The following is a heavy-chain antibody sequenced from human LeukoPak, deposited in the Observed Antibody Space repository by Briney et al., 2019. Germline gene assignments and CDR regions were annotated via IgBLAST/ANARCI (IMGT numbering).Heavy chain of an antibody. CDR3: ARDAPTGRTKFEH. CDR1: GFTFSRYW. V-gene: IGHV3-74*01. D-gene: IGHD1-14*01. CDR2: VNSEGSRT. Sequence: PGGSLRLSCAASGFTFSRYWMHWVRQAPGTGLVWVARVNSEGSRTTYADSVKGRFTISRDNAKNILYLQMHGLRAEDTAVYYCARDAPTGRTKFEHWGQGTLVTVSS. J-gene: IGHJ1*01.